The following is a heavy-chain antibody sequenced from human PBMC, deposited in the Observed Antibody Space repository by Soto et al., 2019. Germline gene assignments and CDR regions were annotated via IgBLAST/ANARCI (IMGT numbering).Heavy chain of an antibody. CDR3: ARDRHHYYDSSGYWGD. J-gene: IGHJ4*02. CDR1: GGTFSSYA. CDR2: IIPIFGTA. Sequence: QVQLVQSGAEVKKPGSSVKVSCKASGGTFSSYAISWVRQAPGQGLEWMRGIIPIFGTANYAQKFQGRVTITADESTSTAYMELSSLRSEDTAVYYCARDRHHYYDSSGYWGDWGQGTLVTVSS. V-gene: IGHV1-69*01. D-gene: IGHD3-22*01.